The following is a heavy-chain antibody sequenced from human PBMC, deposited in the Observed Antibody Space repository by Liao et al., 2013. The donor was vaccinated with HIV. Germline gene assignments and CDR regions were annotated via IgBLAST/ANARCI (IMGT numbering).Heavy chain of an antibody. CDR3: ARAYLQLVPEYYFDY. Sequence: QVQLQESGPGLVKPSETLSLTCSVSGNSISSYYWSWIRQPAGKGLEWIGRIYTSGTTNYNPSLKSRVTMSVDTSKNQFSLKLSSVTAADTAVYYCARAYLQLVPEYYFDYWGQGTLVTVSS. CDR1: GNSISSYY. D-gene: IGHD6-6*01. V-gene: IGHV4-4*07. J-gene: IGHJ4*02. CDR2: IYTSGTT.